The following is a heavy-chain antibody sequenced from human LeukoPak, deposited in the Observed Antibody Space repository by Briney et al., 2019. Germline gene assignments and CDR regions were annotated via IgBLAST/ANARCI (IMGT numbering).Heavy chain of an antibody. CDR1: GGSITTFY. CDR3: ASSEDYGDPFDY. D-gene: IGHD4-17*01. Sequence: SETLSLTCSVSGGSITTFYWSWIRQPPGKGLEWIGYFSYTGSTDYNLSLKSRVTISVDTSKNQFSLKLSSVTAADTAVCYCASSEDYGDPFDYWGQGTLVTVSS. CDR2: FSYTGST. V-gene: IGHV4-59*08. J-gene: IGHJ4*02.